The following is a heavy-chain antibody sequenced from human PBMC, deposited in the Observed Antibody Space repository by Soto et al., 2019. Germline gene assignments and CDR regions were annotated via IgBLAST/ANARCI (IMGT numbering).Heavy chain of an antibody. V-gene: IGHV3-73*02. J-gene: IGHJ4*02. Sequence: EVQLVESGGGLVQPGGSLKLSCAASGFTFSGSAMHWVRQASGKGLEWVGRIRSKTNSYATAYAASVKGRFTISRDDSENTAYLQMNSLKTEDTAVYYCTRSVAGMTAHFDHWGQGARVTVSS. D-gene: IGHD6-19*01. CDR3: TRSVAGMTAHFDH. CDR1: GFTFSGSA. CDR2: IRSKTNSYAT.